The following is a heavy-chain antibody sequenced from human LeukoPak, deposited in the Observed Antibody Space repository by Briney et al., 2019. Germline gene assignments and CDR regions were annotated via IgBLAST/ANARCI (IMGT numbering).Heavy chain of an antibody. V-gene: IGHV1-18*04. CDR3: AREEYYYGSGSWYYGMDV. J-gene: IGHJ6*04. Sequence: ASVRVSCKASGYTFTSYGISWVRQAPGQGLEWMGWISAYNGNTNYAQKLQGRVTMTTDTSTSTAYMELRSLRSDDTAVYYCAREEYYYGSGSWYYGMDVWGKGTTVTVSS. CDR1: GYTFTSYG. CDR2: ISAYNGNT. D-gene: IGHD3-10*01.